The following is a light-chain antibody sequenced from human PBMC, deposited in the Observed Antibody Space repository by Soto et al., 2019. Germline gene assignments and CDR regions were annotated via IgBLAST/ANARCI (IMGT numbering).Light chain of an antibody. CDR3: QQYGSSPRT. J-gene: IGKJ1*01. CDR2: GAS. Sequence: EIVLTQSPATLSLSTVERATLSCRASQTVSSNYLAWYQQRPGQAPRLIIYGASSRATGIPDRFSGSGSGTDFTLTISRLEPEDFAVYYCQQYGSSPRTFGQGTKVDI. V-gene: IGKV3-20*01. CDR1: QTVSSNY.